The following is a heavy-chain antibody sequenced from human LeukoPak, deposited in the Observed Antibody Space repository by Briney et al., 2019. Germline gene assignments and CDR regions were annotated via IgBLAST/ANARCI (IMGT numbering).Heavy chain of an antibody. CDR1: EYTFTGYY. CDR3: ARELTMVRGVANWFDP. J-gene: IGHJ5*02. CDR2: INPNSGGT. Sequence: GASVKVSCKASEYTFTGYYMHWVRQAPGQGLEWMGWINPNSGGTNYAQKFQGRVTMTRDTSISTAYMELSRLRSDDTAVYYCARELTMVRGVANWFDPWGQGTLVTVSS. D-gene: IGHD3-10*01. V-gene: IGHV1-2*02.